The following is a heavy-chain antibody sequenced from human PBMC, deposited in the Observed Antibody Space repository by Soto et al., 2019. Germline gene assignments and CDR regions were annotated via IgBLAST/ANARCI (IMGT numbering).Heavy chain of an antibody. CDR3: ARYGLLGYSYGYNPPVPGFDY. D-gene: IGHD5-18*01. Sequence: ASVKVSCKASGGTFSSYAISWVRQAPGQGLEWMGGIIPIFGTANYAQKFQGRVTITADESTSTAYMELSSLRSEDTAVYYCARYGLLGYSYGYNPPVPGFDYWGQGTLVTVS. CDR2: IIPIFGTA. CDR1: GGTFSSYA. J-gene: IGHJ4*02. V-gene: IGHV1-69*13.